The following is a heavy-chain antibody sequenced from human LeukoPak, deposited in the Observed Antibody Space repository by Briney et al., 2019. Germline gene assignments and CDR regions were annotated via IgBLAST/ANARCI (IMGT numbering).Heavy chain of an antibody. CDR1: GFTFRAYE. Sequence: PGGSLRLSCAASGFTFRAYEMNWVRQAPGKGLEWVSNISSSGNIMYYADSVKGRFTVSRDNAKNSLYLQMSSLRAEDTAVYYCAFSGTSTRVYWGQGTLVTVSS. V-gene: IGHV3-48*03. D-gene: IGHD2-2*01. J-gene: IGHJ4*02. CDR2: ISSSGNIM. CDR3: AFSGTSTRVY.